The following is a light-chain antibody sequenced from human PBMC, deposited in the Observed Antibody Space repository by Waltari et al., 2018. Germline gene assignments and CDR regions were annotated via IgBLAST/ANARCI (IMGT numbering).Light chain of an antibody. J-gene: IGKJ1*01. CDR3: QQYSSSWT. CDR2: KAS. CDR1: QSVSGW. Sequence: DIQMTQSPSTLSASVGDRVTIPCRASQSVSGWLAWYQQKPGKAPKLLICKASVLQSGVPSRFSGSGSGTDFTLTISSLHPDDFATYYCQQYSSSWTFGQGTKVEI. V-gene: IGKV1-5*03.